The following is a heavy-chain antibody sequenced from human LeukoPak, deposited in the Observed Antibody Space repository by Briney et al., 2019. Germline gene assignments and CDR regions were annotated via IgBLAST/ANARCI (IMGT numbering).Heavy chain of an antibody. CDR1: GGSISTSSFY. D-gene: IGHD2-2*01. CDR2: IYYSGSS. V-gene: IGHV4-39*01. CDR3: ATQDVVVPTAAQRPLDY. Sequence: SETLSLTCIVSGGSISTSSFYWDWIRQPPGKGLEWIGSIYYSGSSHYNPSLKSRVTMSVDTSKNQFSLKLSSVTAADTAVYYCATQDVVVPTAAQRPLDYWGQGTLVTVSS. J-gene: IGHJ4*02.